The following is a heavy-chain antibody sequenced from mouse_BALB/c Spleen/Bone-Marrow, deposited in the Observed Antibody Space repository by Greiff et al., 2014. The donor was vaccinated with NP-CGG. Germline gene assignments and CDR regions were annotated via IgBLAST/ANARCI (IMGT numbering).Heavy chain of an antibody. D-gene: IGHD1-1*01. CDR3: ARLDYYGYLNC. Sequence: EVKVEESGGGLVQPGGSLKLSCAASGFDFSRYWMSWVRQAPGKGLEWIGEINPDSSTINYTPSLKDKFIISRDNAKNTLYLRLNKVRSEDTALYYCARLDYYGYLNCWGQGTTLTVSS. J-gene: IGHJ2*01. CDR2: INPDSSTI. CDR1: GFDFSRYW. V-gene: IGHV4-1*02.